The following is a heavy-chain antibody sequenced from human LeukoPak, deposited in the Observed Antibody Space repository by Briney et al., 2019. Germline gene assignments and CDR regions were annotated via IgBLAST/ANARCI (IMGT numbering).Heavy chain of an antibody. V-gene: IGHV4-4*09. CDR1: GGSISSYY. CDR3: ARHGGSSADYYYYYYMDV. CDR2: IYTSGST. D-gene: IGHD3-16*01. J-gene: IGHJ6*03. Sequence: SETLSLTCTVSGGSISSYYWSWIRQPPGKGLEWIGHIYTSGSTNYNPSLKSRVTISVDTSKNQFSLKLSSVTAADTAVYYCARHGGSSADYYYYYYMDVWGKGTTVTVSS.